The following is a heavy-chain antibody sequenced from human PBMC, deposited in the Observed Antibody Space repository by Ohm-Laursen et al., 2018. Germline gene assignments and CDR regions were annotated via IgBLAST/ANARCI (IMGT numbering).Heavy chain of an antibody. CDR2: ISSSGSTI. CDR3: ARDTYYYYYGMDV. Sequence: SLRLSCAASGFTFSDYYMSWIRQAPGKGLEWVSYISSSGSTIYYADSVKGRFTISRDNAKNSLYLQMNSLRAKDTAVYYCARDTYYYYYGMDVWGQGTTVTVSS. CDR1: GFTFSDYY. J-gene: IGHJ6*02. V-gene: IGHV3-11*01.